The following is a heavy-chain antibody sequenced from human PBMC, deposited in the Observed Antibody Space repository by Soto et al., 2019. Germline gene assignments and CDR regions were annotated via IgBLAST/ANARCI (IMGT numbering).Heavy chain of an antibody. Sequence: PGESLKISCKGSGYTFTNYWIVWVRQIPGKGLEWMGIIYPGDSDTRYSPSFQGQVTISADRSISTAYLQWSSLKASDAAMYYCARQGSNGAYYYYGMDVWGHGTTVTVSS. CDR2: IYPGDSDT. V-gene: IGHV5-51*01. CDR3: ARQGSNGAYYYYGMDV. D-gene: IGHD2-8*01. CDR1: GYTFTNYW. J-gene: IGHJ6*02.